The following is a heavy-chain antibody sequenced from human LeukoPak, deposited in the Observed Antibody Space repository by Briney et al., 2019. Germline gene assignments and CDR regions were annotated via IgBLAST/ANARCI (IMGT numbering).Heavy chain of an antibody. CDR2: ISSDAGGT. CDR1: GFTFSGYW. J-gene: IGHJ4*02. V-gene: IGHV3-74*01. D-gene: IGHD1-1*01. Sequence: PGGSLRLSCAASGFTFSGYWMHWVRQAPGKGLVRVSGISSDAGGTTYADSVKGRFTISRDNAKNTLYLQMNSLRVEDTAVYYCARDLEKTPDYWGQGTLVTVSS. CDR3: ARDLEKTPDY.